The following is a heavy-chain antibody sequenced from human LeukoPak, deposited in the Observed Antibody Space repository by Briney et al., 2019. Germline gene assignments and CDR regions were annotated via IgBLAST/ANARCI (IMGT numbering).Heavy chain of an antibody. D-gene: IGHD6-13*01. CDR2: ISSSSSYI. Sequence: GGSLRLSCAASGFTFSSYSMNWVRQAPGKGLEWVSSISSSSSYIYYADSVKGRFTISRDNAKNSLYLQMNSLRAEDTAVYYCARDIAGYYGMDVWGQGTTVTVSS. V-gene: IGHV3-21*01. CDR1: GFTFSSYS. CDR3: ARDIAGYYGMDV. J-gene: IGHJ6*02.